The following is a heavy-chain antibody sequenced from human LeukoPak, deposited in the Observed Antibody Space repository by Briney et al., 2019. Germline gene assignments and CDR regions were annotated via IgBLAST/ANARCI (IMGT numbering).Heavy chain of an antibody. D-gene: IGHD3-3*01. CDR1: GGSFSGYY. CDR3: ARDRAALTYYDFWSGYYLFDY. CDR2: INHSGST. J-gene: IGHJ4*02. V-gene: IGHV4-34*01. Sequence: SETLSLTCAVYGGSFSGYYWSWIRQPPGKGLEWIGEINHSGSTNYNPSLKSRVTISVDTSKNQFSLKLSSVTAADTAVYYCARDRAALTYYDFWSGYYLFDYWGQGTLVTVSS.